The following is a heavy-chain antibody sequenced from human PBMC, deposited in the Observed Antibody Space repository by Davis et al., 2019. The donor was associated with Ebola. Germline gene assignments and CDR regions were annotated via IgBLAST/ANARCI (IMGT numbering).Heavy chain of an antibody. J-gene: IGHJ4*02. CDR2: ISYDGTSK. CDR1: GFTFTYHT. CDR3: ARGISEWQLFPLADF. D-gene: IGHD3-10*01. V-gene: IGHV3-30*04. Sequence: GESLKISCAASGFTFTYHTMHWVRQTPGKGLEWVAIISYDGTSKYYVDSVKGRFTVSRDNSKNTLYLEMDSLRTEDTAVYYCARGISEWQLFPLADFWGQGTLVSVAS.